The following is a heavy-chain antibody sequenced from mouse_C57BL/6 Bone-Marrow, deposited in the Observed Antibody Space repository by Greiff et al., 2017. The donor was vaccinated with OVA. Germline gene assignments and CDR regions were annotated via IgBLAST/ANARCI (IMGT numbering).Heavy chain of an antibody. Sequence: QVQLQQPGAELVKPGASVKLSCKASGYTFTSYWMHWVKQRPGQGLEWIGMIHPNSGSTNYNEKFKSKATLTVDKSSSAAYMQLSSLTSEDSAVYYCARRVTGYAMDYWGQGTSVTVSS. CDR2: IHPNSGST. D-gene: IGHD2-1*01. V-gene: IGHV1-64*01. CDR1: GYTFTSYW. CDR3: ARRVTGYAMDY. J-gene: IGHJ4*01.